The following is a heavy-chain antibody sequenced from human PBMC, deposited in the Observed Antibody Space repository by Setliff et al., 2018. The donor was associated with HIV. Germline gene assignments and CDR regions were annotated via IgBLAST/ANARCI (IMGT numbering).Heavy chain of an antibody. D-gene: IGHD3-10*01. CDR2: LSGHTMTT. V-gene: IGHV3-23*01. Sequence: GGSLRLSCAASGFTFSSHTMSWVRQAPGKGLEWVSSLSGHTMTTYYAGSVKGRSTISRDVSNNTLYFQMNSLRAEDTAIYFCARIPPITMVRGDPFDYWGQGTLVTVSS. J-gene: IGHJ4*02. CDR1: GFTFSSHT. CDR3: ARIPPITMVRGDPFDY.